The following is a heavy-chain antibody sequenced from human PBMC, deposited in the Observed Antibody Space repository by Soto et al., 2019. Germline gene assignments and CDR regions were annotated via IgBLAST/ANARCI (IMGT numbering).Heavy chain of an antibody. Sequence: EVQLLESGGGLVQPGGSLRLSCAASGFTFSSYAMSWVRQAPGKGLEWDSAITASGDTTYYADSVKGRFTSSRDHPKSTMYLRMNRLRAAHTAVYYCARVRPLRDCTRTSCLGAFDIWGQGTMVTVSS. CDR3: ARVRPLRDCTRTSCLGAFDI. J-gene: IGHJ3*02. CDR2: ITASGDTT. D-gene: IGHD2-2*01. CDR1: GFTFSSYA. V-gene: IGHV3-23*01.